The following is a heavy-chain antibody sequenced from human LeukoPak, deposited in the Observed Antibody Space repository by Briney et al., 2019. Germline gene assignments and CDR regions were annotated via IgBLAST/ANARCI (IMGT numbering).Heavy chain of an antibody. V-gene: IGHV4-59*01. CDR2: ISYSGST. Sequence: SETLSLTCTVSGGSFSSYYWSWIRQPPGKGLEWIGYISYSGSTNYNPSLKSRVTISVDTSRNQFSLKLSSVTAADTAVYYCARGRLGGSGSSYNALDYWGQGTLVTVSS. CDR3: ARGRLGGSGSSYNALDY. CDR1: GGSFSSYY. D-gene: IGHD3-10*01. J-gene: IGHJ4*02.